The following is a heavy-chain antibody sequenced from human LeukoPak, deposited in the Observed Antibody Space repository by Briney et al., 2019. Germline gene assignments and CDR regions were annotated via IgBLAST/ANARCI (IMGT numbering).Heavy chain of an antibody. CDR3: AKDARRTNGWYFFDY. Sequence: GGSQRLSCAASGFAFSNLAMGWVRQAPGQGLEWVSVISDSGSLTYYADSVKGRFTISRDNSKNTLFLQMNSLRAEDTAVYYCAKDARRTNGWYFFDYWGQGSKVTVSS. CDR2: ISDSGSLT. V-gene: IGHV3-23*01. D-gene: IGHD6-19*01. J-gene: IGHJ4*02. CDR1: GFAFSNLA.